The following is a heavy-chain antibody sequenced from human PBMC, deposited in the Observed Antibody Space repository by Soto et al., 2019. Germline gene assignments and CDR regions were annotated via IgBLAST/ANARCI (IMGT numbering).Heavy chain of an antibody. J-gene: IGHJ3*02. D-gene: IGHD2-21*01. V-gene: IGHV3-21*01. Sequence: PGGSLRRSCAASGFTFSSYSMNWVRQAPGKGLEWVSSISSSSSYIYYADSVKGRFTISRDNAKNSLYLQMNSLRAEDTAVYYCARDSLIPAHAFDIWGQGTMVTVSS. CDR2: ISSSSSYI. CDR3: ARDSLIPAHAFDI. CDR1: GFTFSSYS.